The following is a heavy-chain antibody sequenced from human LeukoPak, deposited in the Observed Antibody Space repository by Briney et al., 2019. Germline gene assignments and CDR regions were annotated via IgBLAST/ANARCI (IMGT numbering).Heavy chain of an antibody. Sequence: SETLSLTCSVSGGSISSSNYYWGWIRQPPGKGLEWIGCIYYSGGTYYNPSLKSRVTLSVDTSKNQFSLKLSSVTAADTAVYYCAREWDRGVPDYWGQGTLVTVSS. V-gene: IGHV4-39*07. CDR1: GGSISSSNYY. CDR3: AREWDRGVPDY. D-gene: IGHD3-10*01. J-gene: IGHJ4*02. CDR2: IYYSGGT.